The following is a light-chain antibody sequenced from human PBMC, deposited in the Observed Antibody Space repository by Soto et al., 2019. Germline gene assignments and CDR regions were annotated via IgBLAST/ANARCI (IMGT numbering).Light chain of an antibody. Sequence: SALTQPASVFGSPGQSITISCTGTSSYVGGYNFVSWYQQHPAKAPKLMIYEVSNRPSGVSNRFSGSKSGNTASLTISGLQPEDEADYDCSSYTASGTVVFGTGTKGTVL. CDR2: EVS. CDR1: SSYVGGYNF. V-gene: IGLV2-14*03. J-gene: IGLJ1*01. CDR3: SSYTASGTVV.